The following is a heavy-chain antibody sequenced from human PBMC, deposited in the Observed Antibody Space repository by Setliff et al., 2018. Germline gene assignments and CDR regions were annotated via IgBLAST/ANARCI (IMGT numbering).Heavy chain of an antibody. CDR3: RVWVDMIEVDS. J-gene: IGHJ4*02. CDR1: NFSINSGYT. Sequence: SETLSLTCAVSNFSINSGYTWGWIRQPPGKGLEWIGEINHTGSPNWIGEINHSGSPNYNPSLKSRVTMPVDTSKNQFSLKLTSVTAADTAVYYCRVWVDMIEVDSWAQGTLVTVSS. V-gene: IGHV4-38-2*01. D-gene: IGHD3-22*01. CDR2: INHTGSPNWIGEINHSGSP.